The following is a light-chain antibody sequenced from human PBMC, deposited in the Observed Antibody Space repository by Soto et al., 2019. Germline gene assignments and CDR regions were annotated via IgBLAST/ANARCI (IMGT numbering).Light chain of an antibody. CDR3: QEDNSAPFT. CDR2: AAS. Sequence: DIQMNQSPSSLSASVGDRVTITCRASQGISNYLTWYQQKPGKVPKLLISAASTLQSGVPSRFSGRGSVTDFTLTISSLHPEDVATYYCQEDNSAPFTFGPGTKVDIK. CDR1: QGISNY. V-gene: IGKV1-27*01. J-gene: IGKJ3*01.